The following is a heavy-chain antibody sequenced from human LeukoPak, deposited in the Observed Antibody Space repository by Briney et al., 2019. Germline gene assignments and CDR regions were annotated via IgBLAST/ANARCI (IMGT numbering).Heavy chain of an antibody. J-gene: IGHJ5*02. D-gene: IGHD3-10*01. CDR2: IYSGGST. CDR1: GLTFTNAW. V-gene: IGHV3-53*01. Sequence: PGGSLRLSCAASGLTFTNAWMSWVRQAPGKGLEWVSVIYSGGSTYYADSVKGRFTISRDNSKNTLYLQMNSLRAEDTAVYYCARDRDANWFDPWGQGTLVTVSS. CDR3: ARDRDANWFDP.